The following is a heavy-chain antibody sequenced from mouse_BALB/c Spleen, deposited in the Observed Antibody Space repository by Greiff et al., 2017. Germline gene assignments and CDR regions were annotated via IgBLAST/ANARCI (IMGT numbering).Heavy chain of an antibody. CDR3: ARAHYYGNYYAMDY. CDR1: GYSITSGYY. V-gene: IGHV3-6*02. CDR2: ISYDGSN. Sequence: EVQLQQSGPGLVKPSQSLSLTCSVTGYSITSGYYWNWIRQFPGNKLEWMGYISYDGSNNYNPSLKNRISITRDTSKNQFFLKLNSVTTEDTATYYCARAHYYGNYYAMDYWGQGTSVTVSS. J-gene: IGHJ4*01. D-gene: IGHD1-1*01.